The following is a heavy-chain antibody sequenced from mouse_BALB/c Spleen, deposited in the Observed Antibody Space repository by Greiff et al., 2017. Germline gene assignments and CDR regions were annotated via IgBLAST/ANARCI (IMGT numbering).Heavy chain of an antibody. V-gene: IGHV5-6-4*01. J-gene: IGHJ2*01. CDR2: ISIGGSYT. Sequence: EVKLVESGGGLVKPGGSLKLSCAASGFTFSSYTMSWVRQTPEKRLEWVATISIGGSYTYYPDSVKGRFTISRDNAKNTLYLQMSSLKSEDTAMYYCTRGEGSHFDYWGQGTTLTVSS. CDR3: TRGEGSHFDY. CDR1: GFTFSSYT.